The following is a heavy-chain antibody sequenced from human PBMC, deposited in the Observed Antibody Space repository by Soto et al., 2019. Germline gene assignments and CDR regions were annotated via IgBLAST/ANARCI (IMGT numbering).Heavy chain of an antibody. Sequence: GGSLRLSCAASGFTFSSSAMNWVRQAPGKGLEWLSSISGSGDRTYYADSVKGQFTISRDNSKNTLYLQMNSLRAEDTAVYYCAKDRPFQRYSGYDPDAPHVWGQGTMVTVSS. CDR1: GFTFSSSA. V-gene: IGHV3-23*01. D-gene: IGHD5-12*01. J-gene: IGHJ3*01. CDR2: ISGSGDRT. CDR3: AKDRPFQRYSGYDPDAPHV.